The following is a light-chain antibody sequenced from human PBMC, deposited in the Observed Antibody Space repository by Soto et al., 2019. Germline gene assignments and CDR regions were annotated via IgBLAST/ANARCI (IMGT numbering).Light chain of an antibody. CDR1: QSVSSY. CDR2: DAS. J-gene: IGKJ5*01. V-gene: IGKV3-11*01. Sequence: EIVLTQSPATLSLSPGARATLSCRASQSVSSYLAWYQQKPGQAPRLLIYDASNRATGIPARFSGSGSGTDFTLTISSLEPEDFAVYYCQQRSNWITVGQGTRLEIK. CDR3: QQRSNWIT.